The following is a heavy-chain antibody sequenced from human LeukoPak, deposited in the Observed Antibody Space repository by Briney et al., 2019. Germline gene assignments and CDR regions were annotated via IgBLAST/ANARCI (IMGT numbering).Heavy chain of an antibody. CDR2: IYSGGST. D-gene: IGHD6-13*01. V-gene: IGHV3-53*01. CDR1: GFTVSSNY. CDR3: ARGPSIAAAGTGDY. J-gene: IGHJ4*02. Sequence: GGSLRLSCAASGFTVSSNYMSWVRQAPGKGLEWVSVIYSGGSTYYADSVKGRFTISRDNSKNTLYLQMNSLRAEDTAVYYCARGPSIAAAGTGDYWGREPWSPSPQ.